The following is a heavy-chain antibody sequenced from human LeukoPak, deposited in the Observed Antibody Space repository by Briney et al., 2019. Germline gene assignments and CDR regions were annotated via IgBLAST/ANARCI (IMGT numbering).Heavy chain of an antibody. CDR1: GDSIGSYF. J-gene: IGHJ6*02. CDR2: IYHSGST. CDR3: ARDGPAYTSRWYDYYYGLDV. D-gene: IGHD2-2*01. V-gene: IGHV4-59*01. Sequence: SETLSLTCTVSGDSIGSYFWGWIRQSPGKGLEWIGHIYHSGSTNYNPSLKSRVTISVDTSKNQFSLKLTSVTSADTAVYYCARDGPAYTSRWYDYYYGLDVWDQGTTVTVSS.